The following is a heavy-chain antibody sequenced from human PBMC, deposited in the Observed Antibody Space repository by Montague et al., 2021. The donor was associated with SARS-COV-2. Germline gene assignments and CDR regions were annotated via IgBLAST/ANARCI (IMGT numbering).Heavy chain of an antibody. J-gene: IGHJ4*02. Sequence: SETLSLTCAVYGGSFSGYYWTWIRQYPGKGLEWIAEINHSGTTNYNFNPSLRSRVTVSVDTSKSQFPLKLSSVTAADTGVYYCARWDPQTLTLIGLRGKSASDYWGQGTLVTVSS. CDR2: INHSGTT. CDR3: ARWDPQTLTLIGLRGKSASDY. CDR1: GGSFSGYY. V-gene: IGHV4-34*01. D-gene: IGHD4-23*01.